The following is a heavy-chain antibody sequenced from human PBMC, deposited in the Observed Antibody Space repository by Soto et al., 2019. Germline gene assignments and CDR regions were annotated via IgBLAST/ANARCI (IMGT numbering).Heavy chain of an antibody. J-gene: IGHJ5*02. Sequence: QVQLVQSGAEVKKPGASVKVSCKASGYTFTSYAMHWVRKATGQRLEWMGWINVGNGNTEYSQKFQDRVTFTRETYATTAYMELSTLRYEDTAVYYCAREGEICGGKCWTYSWFDPWCQGTLFTVSS. D-gene: IGHD2-21*01. V-gene: IGHV1-3*01. CDR3: AREGEICGGKCWTYSWFDP. CDR1: GYTFTSYA. CDR2: INVGNGNT.